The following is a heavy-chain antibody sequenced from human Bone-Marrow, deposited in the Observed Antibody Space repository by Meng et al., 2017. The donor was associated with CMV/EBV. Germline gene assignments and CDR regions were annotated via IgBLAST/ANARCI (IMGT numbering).Heavy chain of an antibody. J-gene: IGHJ3*02. D-gene: IGHD3-10*01. Sequence: GESLKISCAASGFTFSSYGMHWVRQAPGKGLEWVAVIWYDGSNKYYADSVKGRFTISRDNSKNTLYLQMNSLRAEDTAVYYCAKDSVTMVPSYAFAIWGQGPMVTVSS. CDR3: AKDSVTMVPSYAFAI. V-gene: IGHV3-33*06. CDR2: IWYDGSNK. CDR1: GFTFSSYG.